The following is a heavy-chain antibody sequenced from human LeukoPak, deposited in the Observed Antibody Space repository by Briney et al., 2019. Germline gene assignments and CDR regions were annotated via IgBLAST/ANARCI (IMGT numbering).Heavy chain of an antibody. V-gene: IGHV3-30*18. Sequence: GGSLRLSCAASGFTFSSYSMNWVRQAPGKGLEWVAVISYDGSNKYYADSVKGRFTISRDNSKNTLYLQMNSLRAEDTAVYYCAKAYSMYYFDYWGQGTLVTVSS. J-gene: IGHJ4*02. CDR1: GFTFSSYS. CDR2: ISYDGSNK. CDR3: AKAYSMYYFDY. D-gene: IGHD6-13*01.